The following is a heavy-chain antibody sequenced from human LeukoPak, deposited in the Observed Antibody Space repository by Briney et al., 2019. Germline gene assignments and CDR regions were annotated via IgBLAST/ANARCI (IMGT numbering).Heavy chain of an antibody. V-gene: IGHV3-33*06. CDR1: GFTFSSYG. CDR2: IWYGGSNK. J-gene: IGHJ4*02. Sequence: HPGRSLRLSCAASGFTFSSYGMHWVRQAPGKGLEWVAVIWYGGSNKYYADSVKGRFTISRDNSKNTLYLQMNSLRAEDTAVYYCAKDASGYDSPQYYFDYWGQGTLVTVSS. D-gene: IGHD5-12*01. CDR3: AKDASGYDSPQYYFDY.